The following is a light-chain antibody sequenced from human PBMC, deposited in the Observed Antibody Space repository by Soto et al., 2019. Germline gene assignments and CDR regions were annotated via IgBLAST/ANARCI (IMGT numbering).Light chain of an antibody. J-gene: IGKJ5*01. CDR2: DAS. CDR3: QQRQYWPPIT. Sequence: EIVSTQSPGTLSLSTGERATLSCRASQSVSNNYLAWYQQKPGQAPRLLIYDASNRAAGIPARFSGSGSGTDFTLTISSLEPEDFAIYYCQQRQYWPPITFGQGTRLEIK. CDR1: QSVSNNY. V-gene: IGKV3-11*01.